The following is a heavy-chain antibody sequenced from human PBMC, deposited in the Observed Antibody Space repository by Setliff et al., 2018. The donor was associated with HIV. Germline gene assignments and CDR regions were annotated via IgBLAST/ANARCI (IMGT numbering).Heavy chain of an antibody. CDR3: ARGADASGYFYREYFQH. V-gene: IGHV1-69*13. J-gene: IGHJ1*01. D-gene: IGHD3-22*01. CDR2: ISRFFNTT. CDR1: GDTYRNYA. Sequence: SVKVSCKATGDTYRNYAVNWVRQAPGQGLEWMGAISRFFNTTTYAHNFQGRVTITADESATTVYMEMSGLTSEDTAIYYCARGADASGYFYREYFQHWGQGTLVTVSS.